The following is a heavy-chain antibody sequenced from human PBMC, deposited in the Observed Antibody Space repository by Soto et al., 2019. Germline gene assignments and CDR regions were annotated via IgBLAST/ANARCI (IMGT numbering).Heavy chain of an antibody. CDR3: ARVSIVVAAFDI. D-gene: IGHD2-2*01. CDR2: IKQDGSEN. V-gene: IGHV3-7*01. Sequence: GGSLRLSCAASGFTFSSYWMGWVRQAPGKGLEWVANIKQDGSENYYVDSMKGRFTISRDNAKNSLYLQMNSLRAEDTAVYYCARVSIVVAAFDIWGQGTMVTVSS. J-gene: IGHJ3*02. CDR1: GFTFSSYW.